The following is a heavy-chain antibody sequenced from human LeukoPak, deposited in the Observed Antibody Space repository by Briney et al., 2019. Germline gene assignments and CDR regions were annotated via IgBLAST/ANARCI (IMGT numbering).Heavy chain of an antibody. CDR3: ARASCSSTSCHSSAFDI. D-gene: IGHD2-2*01. J-gene: IGHJ3*02. CDR2: MNPNSGNT. V-gene: IGHV1-8*03. CDR1: GYTFTSYD. Sequence: ASVKVSCKASGYTFTSYDINWVRQATGQGLEWMGWMNPNSGNTGYAQKFQGRVTITRNTSISTAYMELSSLRSEDTAVYYCARASCSSTSCHSSAFDIWGQGTMVTVSS.